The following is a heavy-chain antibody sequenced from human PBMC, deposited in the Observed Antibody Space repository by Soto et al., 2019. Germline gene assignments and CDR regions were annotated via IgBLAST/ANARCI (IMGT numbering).Heavy chain of an antibody. D-gene: IGHD5-12*01. CDR1: GYSFITYW. V-gene: IGHV5-51*01. CDR2: IDPADSET. CDR3: ARLGQGGYVQGMDV. Sequence: GESLKISCKGSGYSFITYWIAWVRQKPGKGLEWMGIIDPADSETKYSPSFQGQVTISADKSINTAYLQWSSLKASDTAMYYCARLGQGGYVQGMDVWGQGTTVTVSS. J-gene: IGHJ6*02.